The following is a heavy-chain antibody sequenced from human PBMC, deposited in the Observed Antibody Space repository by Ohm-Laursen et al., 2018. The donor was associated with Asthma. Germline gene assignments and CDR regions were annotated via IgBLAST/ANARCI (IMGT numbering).Heavy chain of an antibody. CDR2: ISYVGSTK. J-gene: IGHJ2*01. Sequence: SLRLSCSASGFTFSNYAMFWVRQAPGKGLEWVAFISYVGSTKYYADSVKGRFTISRDNSKKTLYLQMNSLRAEDTAVYYCARVCSGGCGWHLDLWGRGTLVTVSS. CDR1: GFTFSNYA. CDR3: ARVCSGGCGWHLDL. V-gene: IGHV3-30*03. D-gene: IGHD1-26*01.